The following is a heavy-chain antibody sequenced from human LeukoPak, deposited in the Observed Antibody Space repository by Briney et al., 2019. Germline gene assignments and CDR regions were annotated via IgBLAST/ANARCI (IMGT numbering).Heavy chain of an antibody. CDR2: IYYSGST. CDR1: GGSISSGDYY. CDR3: ARGRGYWHAFDI. J-gene: IGHJ3*02. Sequence: PSQTPSLTCTVSGGSISSGDYYWSWIRQPPGKGLEWIGYIYYSGSTYYNPSLKSRVTISVDTSKNQFSLKLSSVTAADTAVYYCARGRGYWHAFDIWGQGTMVTVSS. V-gene: IGHV4-30-4*01. D-gene: IGHD3-3*01.